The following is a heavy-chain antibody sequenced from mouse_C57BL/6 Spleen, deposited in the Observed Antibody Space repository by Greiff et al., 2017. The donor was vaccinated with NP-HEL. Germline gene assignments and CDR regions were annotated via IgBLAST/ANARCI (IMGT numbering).Heavy chain of an antibody. V-gene: IGHV14-1*01. D-gene: IGHD1-1*01. J-gene: IGHJ3*01. CDR3: TTVITTVPWFAY. CDR2: IDPEDGDT. Sequence: VQLQQSGAELVRPGASVKLSCTASGFNIKDYYMHWVKQRPEQGLEWIGRIDPEDGDTEYAPKFQGKATMTADTSSNTAYLQLSSLTSEDTAVYYCTTVITTVPWFAYWGQGTLVTVSA. CDR1: GFNIKDYY.